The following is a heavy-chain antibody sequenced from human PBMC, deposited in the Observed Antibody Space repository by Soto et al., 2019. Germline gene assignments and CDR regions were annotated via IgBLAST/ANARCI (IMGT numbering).Heavy chain of an antibody. D-gene: IGHD5-12*01. V-gene: IGHV1-2*04. J-gene: IGHJ4*02. CDR2: INPNSGGT. CDR3: ATACRDGYNFIDY. Sequence: GASVKVSCKASGYTFTGYYIHWVRQAPGQGLEWMGWINPNSGGTNYAQKFQGWVTMTRDTSISTAYMELSRLTSDDTAVYYCATACRDGYNFIDYWGQGTLVTVSS. CDR1: GYTFTGYY.